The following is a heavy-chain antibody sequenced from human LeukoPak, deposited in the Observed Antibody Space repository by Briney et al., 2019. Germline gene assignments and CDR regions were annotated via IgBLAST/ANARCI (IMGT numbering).Heavy chain of an antibody. CDR3: ASRVYGLGSFNY. CDR1: GDSISSTSYY. D-gene: IGHD3-10*01. V-gene: IGHV4-39*01. J-gene: IGHJ4*01. CDR2: IYNSGTT. Sequence: SETLSLTCTVSGDSISSTSYYWDWIRQPPRKGLEWIGSIYNSGTTYYNPSLKSRVTISVDTSKNQFSLKVSSVTAADTAVYYCASRVYGLGSFNYWGQGTLVTVPS.